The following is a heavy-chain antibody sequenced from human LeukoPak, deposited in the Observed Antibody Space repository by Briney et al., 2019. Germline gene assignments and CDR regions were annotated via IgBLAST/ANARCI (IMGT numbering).Heavy chain of an antibody. CDR1: GFALTTYN. D-gene: IGHD5-24*01. J-gene: IGHJ6*03. Sequence: AAVKVSCKASGFALTTYNIVWLRQAPGQGLEWVGWVTAFNENTHYSRKVQGRVTMTRDTSTSTAYMELRSLRSDDTAVYYCARNTYGYKFSMDVWGKGTSVTVSS. V-gene: IGHV1-18*01. CDR3: ARNTYGYKFSMDV. CDR2: VTAFNENT.